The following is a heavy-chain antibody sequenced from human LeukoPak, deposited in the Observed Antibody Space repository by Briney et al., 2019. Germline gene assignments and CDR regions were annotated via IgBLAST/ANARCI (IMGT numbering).Heavy chain of an antibody. CDR2: MSNSGST. CDR3: ARRSQTAAGRGIDY. CDR1: GGSISSSNYY. Sequence: SETLSLTCTVSGGSISSSNYYWGWIRLPPGKGLEWIGTMSNSGSTYYNPSLKSRVTISGDTSKNQFSLKLSSMTAADTAVFYCARRSQTAAGRGIDYWGQGTLVTVSS. D-gene: IGHD6-13*01. J-gene: IGHJ4*02. V-gene: IGHV4-39*01.